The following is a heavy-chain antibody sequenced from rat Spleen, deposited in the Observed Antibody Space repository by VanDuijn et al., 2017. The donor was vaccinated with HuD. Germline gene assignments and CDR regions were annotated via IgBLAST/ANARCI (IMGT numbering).Heavy chain of an antibody. D-gene: IGHD1-9*01. J-gene: IGHJ1*01. V-gene: IGHV5-58*01. Sequence: EVQLVETGGGLVQPGRSLKLSCVASGFTFSSYWMYWIRQAPGKGLEWVSSINTDGGSTYYPDSVKGRFTISRDNAENTVYLQMNSLRSEDTATYYCAKGSYYGYTYWYFDFWGPGTMVTVSS. CDR3: AKGSYYGYTYWYFDF. CDR1: GFTFSSYW. CDR2: INTDGGST.